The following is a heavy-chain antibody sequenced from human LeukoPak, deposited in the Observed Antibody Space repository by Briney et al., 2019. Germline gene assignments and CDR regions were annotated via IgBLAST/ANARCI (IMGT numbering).Heavy chain of an antibody. Sequence: ASVKVSCKASGYTFTNYYMHWVRQAPGQGLEWMGIINPSGGSTSYAQKLQGRVTMTRDTSTGTVYMELSSLRSEDTAVYYCARVGATGYFDYWGQGTLVTVSS. CDR1: GYTFTNYY. D-gene: IGHD1-26*01. CDR2: INPSGGST. V-gene: IGHV1-46*01. J-gene: IGHJ4*02. CDR3: ARVGATGYFDY.